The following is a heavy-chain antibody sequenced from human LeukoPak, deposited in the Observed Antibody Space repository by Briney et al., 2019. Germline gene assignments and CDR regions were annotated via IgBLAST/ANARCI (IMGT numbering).Heavy chain of an antibody. Sequence: SVKVSCKASGGTFSRYAISWVRQAPGQGLEWMGGITPIFNTVNYAQNFQGRVTITTDESTSTAYMELSSLRSEDTAVYYCARGLMDILVVPAAPLGFDYWGQGTLVTVSS. J-gene: IGHJ4*02. CDR3: ARGLMDILVVPAAPLGFDY. V-gene: IGHV1-69*05. CDR1: GGTFSRYA. CDR2: ITPIFNTV. D-gene: IGHD2-2*03.